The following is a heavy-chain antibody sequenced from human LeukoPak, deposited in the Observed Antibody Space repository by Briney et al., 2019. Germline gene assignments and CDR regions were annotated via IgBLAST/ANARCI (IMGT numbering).Heavy chain of an antibody. CDR3: ARHNPGVGASSEYFQH. CDR1: GGSISSGGYY. J-gene: IGHJ1*01. CDR2: IYYSGST. D-gene: IGHD1-26*01. V-gene: IGHV4-31*03. Sequence: SQTLSLTCTVSGGSISSGGYYWSWIRQHPGKGLEWIGYIYYSGSTYYNPSLKSRVTISVDTTKNQFSLKLSSVTAADTAVYYCARHNPGVGASSEYFQHWGQGTLVTVSS.